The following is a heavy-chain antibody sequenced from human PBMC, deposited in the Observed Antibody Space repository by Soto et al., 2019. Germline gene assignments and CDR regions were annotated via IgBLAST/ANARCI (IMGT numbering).Heavy chain of an antibody. CDR2: ISYDGSNK. J-gene: IGHJ3*02. Sequence: GGSLRLSCAASGFTFSSYAMHWVRQAPGKGLECVAVISYDGSNKYYADSVKGRFTISRDNSKNTLYLQMNSLRAEDTAVYYCAREQLELFAFDIWGQGTMVTVSS. V-gene: IGHV3-30-3*01. CDR3: AREQLELFAFDI. CDR1: GFTFSSYA. D-gene: IGHD1-7*01.